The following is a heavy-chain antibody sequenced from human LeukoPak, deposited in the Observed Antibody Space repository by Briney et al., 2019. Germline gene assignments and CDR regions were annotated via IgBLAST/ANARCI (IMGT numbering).Heavy chain of an antibody. V-gene: IGHV1-69*04. Sequence: GASVKVSCKASGGTFSSYAISWVRQAPGQGLEWMGRIIPILGIANYAQKFQGRVTITADKSTSTACMELSSLRSEDTAVYYCARPIVGATTWDLDYWGQGTLVTVSS. J-gene: IGHJ4*02. CDR2: IIPILGIA. CDR1: GGTFSSYA. CDR3: ARPIVGATTWDLDY. D-gene: IGHD1-26*01.